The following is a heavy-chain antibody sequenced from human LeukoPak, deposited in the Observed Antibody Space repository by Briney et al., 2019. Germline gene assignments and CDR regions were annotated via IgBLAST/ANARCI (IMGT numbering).Heavy chain of an antibody. D-gene: IGHD3-10*01. J-gene: IGHJ5*02. V-gene: IGHV4-38-2*02. CDR1: GYSISSGYY. CDR2: IYHSGST. CDR3: ARDLITMVRGVNWFDP. Sequence: ASETLSLTCTVSGYSISSGYYWGWIRQPPGQGLEWIGSIYHSGSTYYNPSLKSRVTISVDTSKNQFSLKLSSVTAADTAVYYCARDLITMVRGVNWFDPWGQGTLVTVSS.